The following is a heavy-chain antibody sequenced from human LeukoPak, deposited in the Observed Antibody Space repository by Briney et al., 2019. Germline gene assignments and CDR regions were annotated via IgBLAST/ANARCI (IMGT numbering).Heavy chain of an antibody. J-gene: IGHJ6*03. CDR1: GGSFSGYY. CDR2: IYTSGST. D-gene: IGHD6-19*01. CDR3: ARDSPPRGAVATTKYYMDV. V-gene: IGHV4-4*07. Sequence: PSETLSLTCAVYGGSFSGYYWSWIRQPAGKGLEWIGRIYTSGSTNYNPSLKSRVTMSVDTSKNQFSLKLSSVTAADTAIYYCARDSPPRGAVATTKYYMDVWGKGTTVTISS.